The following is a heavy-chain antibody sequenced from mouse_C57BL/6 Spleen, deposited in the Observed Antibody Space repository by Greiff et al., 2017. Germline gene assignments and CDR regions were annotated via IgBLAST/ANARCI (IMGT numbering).Heavy chain of an antibody. CDR3: TTNYGSPTY. Sequence: VQLKQSGAELVRPGASVKLSCTASGFNIKDDYMHWVKQRPEQGLEWIGWIDPENGDTEYASKFQGKATITADNASNTAYLQLSSLPSEDTAVYYCTTNYGSPTYWGQGTLVTVSA. CDR1: GFNIKDDY. CDR2: IDPENGDT. J-gene: IGHJ3*01. V-gene: IGHV14-4*01. D-gene: IGHD1-1*01.